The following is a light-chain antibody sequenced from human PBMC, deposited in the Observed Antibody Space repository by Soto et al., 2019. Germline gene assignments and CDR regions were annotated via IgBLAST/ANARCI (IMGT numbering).Light chain of an antibody. Sequence: EIVLTQSPATLSVSPGERATLSCRASQSVSRDLAWYQQKPGQAPRLLIYGASTRAPSIPARFSGSGSGTDFTLTISSLQSEDFAVYYCQQYGSSPQYTFGQGTKLEIK. J-gene: IGKJ2*01. CDR1: QSVSRD. CDR2: GAS. V-gene: IGKV3-15*01. CDR3: QQYGSSPQYT.